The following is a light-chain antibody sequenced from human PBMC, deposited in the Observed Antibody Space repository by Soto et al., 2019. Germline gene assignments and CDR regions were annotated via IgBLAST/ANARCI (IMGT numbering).Light chain of an antibody. CDR3: QSYDSSLSVEV. V-gene: IGLV1-40*01. CDR2: GNS. CDR1: SSNIGAGYD. J-gene: IGLJ1*01. Sequence: QSVLTQPPSVSGAPGQRVTISCTGSSSNIGAGYDVHWYQQLPGTAPKPLIYGNSNRPSGVPDRFSGSKSGTSASLAITGLQAEDEADYYCQSYDSSLSVEVFGTGTKLTVL.